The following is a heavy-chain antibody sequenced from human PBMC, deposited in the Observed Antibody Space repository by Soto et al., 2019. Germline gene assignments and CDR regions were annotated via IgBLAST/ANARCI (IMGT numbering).Heavy chain of an antibody. D-gene: IGHD3-10*01. CDR2: INHSGTT. J-gene: IGHJ4*02. CDR3: GRAYGSGSPWLY. CDR1: GGSFSSYY. Sequence: TSETLSLTCAVSGGSFSSYYWSWIRQPPGKGLEWIGEINHSGTTNYNPSLKSRVTISVDTSKNQFSLRLSSVTAADTAVYYCGRAYGSGSPWLYWGQGTLVTVSS. V-gene: IGHV4-34*01.